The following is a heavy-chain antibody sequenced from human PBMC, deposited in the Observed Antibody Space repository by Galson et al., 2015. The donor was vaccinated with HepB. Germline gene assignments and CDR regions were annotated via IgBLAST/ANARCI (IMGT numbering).Heavy chain of an antibody. D-gene: IGHD6-19*01. CDR1: GFTFSTYW. Sequence: SLRLSCAASGFTFSTYWMHWVRQAPGKGLVCVSRISSDGRSTSYVDSVKGRFTISRDNAKNTLYLQMNSLRVEDTAVYYCVRGSSDWDGIDYWGQGTLVTVFS. V-gene: IGHV3-74*01. CDR2: ISSDGRST. J-gene: IGHJ4*02. CDR3: VRGSSDWDGIDY.